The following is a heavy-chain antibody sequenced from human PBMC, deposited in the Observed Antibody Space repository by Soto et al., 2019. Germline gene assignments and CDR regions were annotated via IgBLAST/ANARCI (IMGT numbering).Heavy chain of an antibody. CDR2: IWYDGSNK. CDR1: GFTFSSYC. Sequence: GGSLRLSCGASGFTFSSYCMHWVRQAPGKGLEWVAVIWYDGSNKYYADSVKGRFTISRDNSKNTLYLQMNSLRAEDTAVYYCARVPNTAMVSGAFDIWGQGTMVTVSS. V-gene: IGHV3-33*01. J-gene: IGHJ3*02. D-gene: IGHD5-18*01. CDR3: ARVPNTAMVSGAFDI.